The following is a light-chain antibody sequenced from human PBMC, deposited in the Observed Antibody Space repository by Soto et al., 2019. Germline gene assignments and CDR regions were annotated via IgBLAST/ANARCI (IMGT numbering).Light chain of an antibody. V-gene: IGKV3-20*01. Sequence: EIVLTQSPGTLSLSPGETATLSCRASQSVSSSYLAWYQHKPGQAPRLLIYGASSRATGIPDRFSGSGSGTDFTLTISRLEPEDFAVYYCQQYGSSPPTFGQGTKVDIK. CDR3: QQYGSSPPT. J-gene: IGKJ1*01. CDR1: QSVSSSY. CDR2: GAS.